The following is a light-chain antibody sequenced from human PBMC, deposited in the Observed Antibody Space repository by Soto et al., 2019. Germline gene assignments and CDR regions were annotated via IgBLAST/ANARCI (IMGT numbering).Light chain of an antibody. J-gene: IGKJ2*01. CDR2: GAS. V-gene: IGKV3-20*01. Sequence: EIVLTQSPGTLSLAAGERATLSCRASQSVSSSFLAWYQQKPGQAPRLLIYGASSRATGIPDRFSGSGSGTDFTLTISRLEPEDFAVNYCQEYRSSPYTFGQGTKLEIK. CDR1: QSVSSSF. CDR3: QEYRSSPYT.